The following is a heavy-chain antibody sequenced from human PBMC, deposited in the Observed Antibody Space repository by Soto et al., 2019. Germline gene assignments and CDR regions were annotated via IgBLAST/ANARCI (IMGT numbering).Heavy chain of an antibody. D-gene: IGHD2-2*01. V-gene: IGHV1-8*01. Sequence: ASVKVSCKASGYTFTSYDINWVRQATGQGLEWMGWMNPNSGNTGYAQKFQGRVTMTRNTSISTAYMELSSLRSEDTAVYYCASYSRAGVVPAARRVRKNYYYMDVWGKGTTVTVSS. CDR1: GYTFTSYD. J-gene: IGHJ6*03. CDR2: MNPNSGNT. CDR3: ASYSRAGVVPAARRVRKNYYYMDV.